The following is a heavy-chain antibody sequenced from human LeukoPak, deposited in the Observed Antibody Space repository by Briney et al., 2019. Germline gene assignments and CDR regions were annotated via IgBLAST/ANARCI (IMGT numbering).Heavy chain of an antibody. V-gene: IGHV4-59*08. Sequence: PSGTLSLTCTVSGGSISSYYWSWIRQPPGKGLEWIGYIYYSGSTNYNPSLKSRVTISVDTSKNQFSLKLSSVTAADTAVYYCARHYSGGSYDPYYFDYWGQGTLVTVSS. CDR3: ARHYSGGSYDPYYFDY. J-gene: IGHJ4*02. D-gene: IGHD2-15*01. CDR2: IYYSGST. CDR1: GGSISSYY.